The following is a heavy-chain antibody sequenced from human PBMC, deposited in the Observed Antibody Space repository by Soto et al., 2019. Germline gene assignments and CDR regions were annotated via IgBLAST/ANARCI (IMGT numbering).Heavy chain of an antibody. CDR3: AKDRDTSTP. Sequence: EVQLLESGGGLVQPGGYLRLACAASGFTFSSYAMSWVRQAPGKGLEWGSAISGSGGSTYYADSVKGRFTISRDNSKNTLYMKMNSLRADDTAVYYHAKDRDTSTPWGQGTLVTVSS. CDR2: ISGSGGST. D-gene: IGHD5-18*01. J-gene: IGHJ5*02. V-gene: IGHV3-23*01. CDR1: GFTFSSYA.